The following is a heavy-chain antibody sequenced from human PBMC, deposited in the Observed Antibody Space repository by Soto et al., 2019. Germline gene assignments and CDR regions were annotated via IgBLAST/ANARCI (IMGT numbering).Heavy chain of an antibody. CDR1: GGSISSSSYY. V-gene: IGHV4-39*01. CDR2: IYYSGST. CDR3: ARSRDSRSYGY. J-gene: IGHJ4*02. Sequence: QLQLQESGPGLVKPSETLSLTCTVSGGSISSSSYYWGWIRQPPGKGLEWIGSIYYSGSTYYNPSLKSRVTISVDTSKNQFSLKLSSVAAADPAVYYCARSRDSRSYGYWGQGTMVNVSS. D-gene: IGHD1-26*01.